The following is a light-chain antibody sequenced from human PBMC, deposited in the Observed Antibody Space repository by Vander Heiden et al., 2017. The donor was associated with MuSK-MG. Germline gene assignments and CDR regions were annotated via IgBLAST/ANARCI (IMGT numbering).Light chain of an antibody. V-gene: IGLV2-14*01. CDR1: SGDVGGYNY. J-gene: IGLJ3*02. Sequence: QSALTQPASVSGSPGQSLTISCTGTSGDVGGYNYVSWYQQHPGKAPKLMIYEVSNRPSGVSNRFSGYKSGSTASLTISGLQAEDEADYYCSSYTSSSLGVFGGGTKLTVL. CDR2: EVS. CDR3: SSYTSSSLGV.